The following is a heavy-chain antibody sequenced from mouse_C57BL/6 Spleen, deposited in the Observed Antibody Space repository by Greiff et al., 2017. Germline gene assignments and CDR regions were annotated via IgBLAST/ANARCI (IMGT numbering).Heavy chain of an antibody. V-gene: IGHV5-16*01. CDR2: INYDGSST. D-gene: IGHD2-4*01. J-gene: IGHJ3*01. CDR1: GFTFSDYY. CDR3: ALGYDYDGFAY. Sequence: EVHLVESEGGLVQPGSSMKLSCTASGFTFSDYYMAWVRQVPEKGLEWVANINYDGSSTYYLDSLKSRFIISRDNAKNILYLQMSRLKSEDTATYYCALGYDYDGFAYWGQGTLVTVSA.